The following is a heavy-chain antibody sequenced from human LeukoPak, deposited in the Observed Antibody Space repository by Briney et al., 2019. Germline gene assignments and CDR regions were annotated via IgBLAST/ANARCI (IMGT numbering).Heavy chain of an antibody. Sequence: SETLSLTCTVSGGSISSGSYYWSWIRQPAGKGLEWIGRIYTSGGTNYNPSLKSRVTISVDTSKNQFSLKLSSVTAADTAVYYCARDTAPSRWFDPWGQGTLVTVSS. CDR1: GGSISSGSYY. CDR3: ARDTAPSRWFDP. CDR2: IYTSGGT. J-gene: IGHJ5*02. D-gene: IGHD4-17*01. V-gene: IGHV4-61*02.